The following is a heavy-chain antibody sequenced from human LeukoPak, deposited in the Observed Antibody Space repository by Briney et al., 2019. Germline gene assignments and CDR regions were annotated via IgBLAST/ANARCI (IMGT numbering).Heavy chain of an antibody. CDR3: ARRYYDSSGLDY. D-gene: IGHD3-22*01. CDR1: GGTFSSYA. J-gene: IGHJ4*02. CDR2: IIPIFGTA. V-gene: IGHV1-69*13. Sequence: SVKVSCKASGGTFSSYAISWVRQAPGHGLEWMGGIIPIFGTANYAQKFQGRVTITADESTSAAYMELSSLRSEDTAVYYCARRYYDSSGLDYWSQGTLVTVSS.